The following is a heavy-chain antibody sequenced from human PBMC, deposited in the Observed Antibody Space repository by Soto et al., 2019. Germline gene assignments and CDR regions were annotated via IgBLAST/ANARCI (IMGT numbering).Heavy chain of an antibody. V-gene: IGHV3-48*01. D-gene: IGHD6-13*01. CDR2: ISSSSSTI. J-gene: IGHJ5*02. Sequence: EVQLVESGGGLVQPGGSLRLSCAASGFTFSSYSMNWVRQAPGKGLEWVSYISSSSSTIYYADSVKGRFTISRDNAKNSLYLQMNSLRAEDTAVYYCARTAAAGTLNWFDPWGQGTLVTVSS. CDR1: GFTFSSYS. CDR3: ARTAAAGTLNWFDP.